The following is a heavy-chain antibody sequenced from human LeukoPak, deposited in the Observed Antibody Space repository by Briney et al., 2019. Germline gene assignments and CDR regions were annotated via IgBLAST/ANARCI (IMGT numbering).Heavy chain of an antibody. CDR3: ARVLRSSGWYGDY. CDR2: ISSSSIYI. CDR1: GFTFSSYS. J-gene: IGHJ4*02. V-gene: IGHV3-21*01. Sequence: PGGSLRLSCAASGFTFSSYSMNWVRLAPGKGLEWVSSISSSSIYIYYADSVKGRFTISRDNAKKSMYLQTNSLRAEDTAVYYCARVLRSSGWYGDYWGQGTLVIVSS. D-gene: IGHD6-19*01.